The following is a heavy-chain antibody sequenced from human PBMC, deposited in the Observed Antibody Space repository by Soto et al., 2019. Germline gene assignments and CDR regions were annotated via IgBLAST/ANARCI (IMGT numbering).Heavy chain of an antibody. CDR1: EFTFSIFD. Sequence: EVHLLESGGGLVQPGGSLRLSCAASEFTFSIFDMSWVRQAPGKGLEWVSMISDSGDRTYYAGSARGRFTMSRDNSKNTVYLQMDSLRAEDTAVYYCIKGGWLDYWGQGTLVTVYS. CDR3: IKGGWLDY. CDR2: ISDSGDRT. J-gene: IGHJ4*02. D-gene: IGHD5-12*01. V-gene: IGHV3-23*01.